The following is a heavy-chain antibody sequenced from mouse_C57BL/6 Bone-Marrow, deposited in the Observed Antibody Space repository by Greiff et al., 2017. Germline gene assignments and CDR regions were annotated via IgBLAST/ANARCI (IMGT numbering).Heavy chain of an antibody. D-gene: IGHD3-2*02. CDR2: IDPSDSYT. Sequence: VQLHQSGAELVMPGASVKLSCKASGYTFTSYWMHWVKQRPGQGLEWIGEIDPSDSYTNYNQKFKGKSTLTVDKSSSTAYMQLSSLTSEDSAVYYCARYSSGYCAMDYWGQGTSVTVSS. J-gene: IGHJ4*01. CDR1: GYTFTSYW. V-gene: IGHV1-69*01. CDR3: ARYSSGYCAMDY.